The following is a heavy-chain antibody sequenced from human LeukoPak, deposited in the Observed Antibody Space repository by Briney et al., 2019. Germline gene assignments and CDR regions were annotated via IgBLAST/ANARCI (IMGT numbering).Heavy chain of an antibody. V-gene: IGHV4-39*07. CDR2: ISYSGST. CDR1: GGSISSSSYY. J-gene: IGHJ4*02. Sequence: SETLSLTCTVSGGSISSSSYYWGCIRQPPGKGLEWIGTISYSGSTYYNPSLKSRVTMSVDTSKNQFSLKLSSVTAADTAVYYCARDPGRDGYNHFDYWGQGTLVTVSS. D-gene: IGHD5-24*01. CDR3: ARDPGRDGYNHFDY.